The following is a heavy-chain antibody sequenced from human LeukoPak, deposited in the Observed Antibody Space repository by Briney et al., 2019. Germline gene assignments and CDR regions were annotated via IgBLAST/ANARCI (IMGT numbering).Heavy chain of an antibody. J-gene: IGHJ4*02. CDR1: GGSISSYY. V-gene: IGHV4-4*07. CDR2: IYTSGST. CDR3: AREYSYGVGYDY. Sequence: PSETLSLTCTVSGGSISSYYWSWIRQPAVKGLEWIGRIYTSGSTNYNPSLKSRVTMSVDTSKNQLSLKVSSVTAADTALYYCAREYSYGVGYDYWGQGTLVTVSS. D-gene: IGHD5-18*01.